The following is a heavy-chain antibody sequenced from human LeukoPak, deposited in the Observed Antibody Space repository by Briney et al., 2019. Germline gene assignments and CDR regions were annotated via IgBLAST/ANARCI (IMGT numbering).Heavy chain of an antibody. V-gene: IGHV4-39*02. CDR2: IYYSGST. CDR3: ARERRYGSGSYYNNIDY. J-gene: IGHJ4*02. Sequence: SETLSLTCTVSGGSISSSSYYWGWIRQPPGKGLEWIGSIYYSGSTYYNPSLKSRVTISVDTSKNQFSLKLSSVTAADTAVYYCARERRYGSGSYYNNIDYWGQGTLVTVSS. D-gene: IGHD3-10*01. CDR1: GGSISSSSYY.